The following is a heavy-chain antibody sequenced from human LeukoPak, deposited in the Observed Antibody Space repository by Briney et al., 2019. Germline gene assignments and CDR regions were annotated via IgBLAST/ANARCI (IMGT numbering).Heavy chain of an antibody. Sequence: SVKVSCKASGGTFSSYAISWVRQAPGQGLEWMGGIIPIFGTANYAQKFQGRVTITADESTSTAYMELSSLRSGDTAVYYCAREAFSSSSWYPGAFDPWGQGTLVTVSS. J-gene: IGHJ5*02. CDR2: IIPIFGTA. V-gene: IGHV1-69*13. D-gene: IGHD6-13*01. CDR1: GGTFSSYA. CDR3: AREAFSSSSWYPGAFDP.